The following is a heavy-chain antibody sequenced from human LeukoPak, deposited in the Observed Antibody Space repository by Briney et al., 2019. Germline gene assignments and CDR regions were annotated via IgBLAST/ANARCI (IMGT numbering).Heavy chain of an antibody. CDR2: IYYSGST. CDR1: GGSFSGYY. D-gene: IGHD4-17*01. J-gene: IGHJ2*01. CDR3: AREVNGALEGWYFDL. Sequence: SETLSLTCAVYGGSFSGYYWSWIRQPPGKGLEWIGYIYYSGSTNYNPSLKSRVTISVDTSKNQFSLKLSSVTAADTAVYYCAREVNGALEGWYFDLWGRGTLVTVSS. V-gene: IGHV4-59*01.